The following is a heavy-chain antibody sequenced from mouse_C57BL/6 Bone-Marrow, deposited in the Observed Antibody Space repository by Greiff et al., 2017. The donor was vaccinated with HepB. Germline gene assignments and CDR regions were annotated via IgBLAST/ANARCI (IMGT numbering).Heavy chain of an antibody. CDR2: IYPGDGDT. CDR3: ARGDITTVVASEGYFDV. V-gene: IGHV1-80*01. D-gene: IGHD1-1*01. CDR1: GYAFSSYW. J-gene: IGHJ1*03. Sequence: QVQLQQSGAELVKPGASVKISCKASGYAFSSYWMNWVKQRTGKGLEWIGQIYPGDGDTNYNGKFKGKATLTADKSSSTAYMQLSSLTSEDSAVYFCARGDITTVVASEGYFDVWGTGTTVTVSS.